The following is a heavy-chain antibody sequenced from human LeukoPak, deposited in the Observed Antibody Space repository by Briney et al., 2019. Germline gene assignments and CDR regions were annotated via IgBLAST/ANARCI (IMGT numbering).Heavy chain of an antibody. D-gene: IGHD3-22*01. J-gene: IGHJ4*02. CDR3: ARRIYYDSSGPPGH. Sequence: RAGGSLRLSCAASGFTFSDYYMSWIRQAPGKGLEWVSYISSSGSTIYYADSVKGRFTISRDNAKNSLYLQMNSLRAEDTAVYYRARRIYYDSSGPPGHWGQGTLVTVSS. CDR1: GFTFSDYY. CDR2: ISSSGSTI. V-gene: IGHV3-11*04.